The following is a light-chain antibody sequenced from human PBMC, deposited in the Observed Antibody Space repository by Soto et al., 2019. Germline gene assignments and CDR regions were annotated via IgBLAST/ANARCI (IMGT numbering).Light chain of an antibody. CDR2: DVT. CDR1: SSDVGGYNY. J-gene: IGLJ3*02. V-gene: IGLV2-11*01. CDR3: CSDAGIYTCV. Sequence: QSALTQPRSVSGSPGQSVTISCTGTSSDVGGYNYVSWYQQHPGKAPKLMIYDVTKRPSGVPDRFSGSKSGNTASLTISGLQAEDEADYYCCSDAGIYTCVFGGGTKLTVL.